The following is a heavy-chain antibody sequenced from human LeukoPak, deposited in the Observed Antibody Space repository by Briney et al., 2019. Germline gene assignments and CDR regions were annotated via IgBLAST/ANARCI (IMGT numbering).Heavy chain of an antibody. V-gene: IGHV3-74*01. CDR1: GFTFSSYW. CDR2: INSDGSST. J-gene: IGHJ6*03. Sequence: GGSLRLSCAASGFTFSSYWMHWVRHAPGKGLVWVSRINSDGSSTSYADSVKGRFTISRDNAKNSLYLQMNSLRAEDTAVYYCARDIYSYEFLADYYYMDVWGKGTTVTISS. D-gene: IGHD5-18*01. CDR3: ARDIYSYEFLADYYYMDV.